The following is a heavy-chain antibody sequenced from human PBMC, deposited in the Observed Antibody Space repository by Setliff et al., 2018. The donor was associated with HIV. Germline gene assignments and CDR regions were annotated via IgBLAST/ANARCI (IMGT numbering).Heavy chain of an antibody. CDR1: GYTFNNYA. J-gene: IGHJ4*02. Sequence: GGSLRLSCAASGYTFNNYAMTWVRQAPGKGLEWVSGISAGSYTTYYADSVKGRFTISRDNSKNTLYLQMNNLRAEDTAVYYCARDSSRGDRLRYWGQGTLVTVSS. D-gene: IGHD2-21*02. V-gene: IGHV3-23*01. CDR2: ISAGSYTT. CDR3: ARDSSRGDRLRY.